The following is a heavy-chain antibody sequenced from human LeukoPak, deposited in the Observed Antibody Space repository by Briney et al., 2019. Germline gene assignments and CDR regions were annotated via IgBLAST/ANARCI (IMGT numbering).Heavy chain of an antibody. CDR3: AKVDGGVGATLLSVPFDY. Sequence: GGSLRLSCAASGFTFSSYGLSWVRQAPGKGLEWVSAISGSGGSTYYADSVKGRFTISRDNSKNTLYLQMNSLRAEDTAVYYCAKVDGGVGATLLSVPFDYWGQGTLVTVSS. CDR1: GFTFSSYG. J-gene: IGHJ4*02. D-gene: IGHD1-26*01. CDR2: ISGSGGST. V-gene: IGHV3-23*01.